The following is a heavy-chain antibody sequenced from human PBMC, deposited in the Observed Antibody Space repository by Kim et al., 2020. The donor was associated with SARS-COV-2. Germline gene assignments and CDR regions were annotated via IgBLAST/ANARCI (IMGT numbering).Heavy chain of an antibody. CDR1: GFTFSSYD. Sequence: GGSLRLSCAASGFTFSSYDMHWVRQATGKGLEWVSAIGTAGDTYYPGSVKGRFTISRENAKNSLYLQMNSLRAGDTAVYYCARGALGRQQLVYGWSFDIWGQGTMVTVSS. CDR3: ARGALGRQQLVYGWSFDI. CDR2: IGTAGDT. J-gene: IGHJ3*02. V-gene: IGHV3-13*04. D-gene: IGHD6-13*01.